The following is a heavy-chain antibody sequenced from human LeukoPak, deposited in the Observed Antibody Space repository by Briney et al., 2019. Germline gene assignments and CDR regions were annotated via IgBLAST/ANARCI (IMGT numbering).Heavy chain of an antibody. CDR1: GFTLSTYA. J-gene: IGHJ4*02. CDR3: AKVYWNNYYYDY. D-gene: IGHD1/OR15-1a*01. V-gene: IGHV3-23*01. Sequence: GGSLRLFCAASGFTLSTYAMSWVRQAPGKGLEWVSAISDSGDNTHYADSVKGRFTISRDSSKSTLYLQMNSLRADDTAVYYCAKVYWNNYYYDYWGQGTLVTVSS. CDR2: ISDSGDNT.